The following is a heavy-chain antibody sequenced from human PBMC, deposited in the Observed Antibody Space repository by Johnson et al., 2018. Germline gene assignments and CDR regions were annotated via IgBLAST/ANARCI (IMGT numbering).Heavy chain of an antibody. J-gene: IGHJ3*02. D-gene: IGHD3-10*01. V-gene: IGHV3-48*02. CDR1: GFTFSSYS. CDR2: ISIHISTR. Sequence: VQLVQSGGGLVQPGGSLRLSCAASGFTFSSYSMKWVRQAQGKGLECVSYISIHISTRCYADSVKGRFTISRDNAKDSLYLQMNSLRDEDMAVYYCVRDQYYAFDIWGQGTMVTVSS. CDR3: VRDQYYAFDI.